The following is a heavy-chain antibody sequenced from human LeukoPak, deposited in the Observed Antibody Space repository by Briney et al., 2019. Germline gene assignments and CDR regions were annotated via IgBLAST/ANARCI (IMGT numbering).Heavy chain of an antibody. CDR2: IYYSGST. Sequence: SETLSLTCTVSGGSISSYYWSWIRQPPGKGLEWIGYIYYSGSTNYNPSLKSRVTISEDTSKNQFSLKLSSVTAADTAVYYCARAPITMVRGVISGFDYWGQGTLVTVSS. CDR1: GGSISSYY. V-gene: IGHV4-59*01. J-gene: IGHJ4*02. CDR3: ARAPITMVRGVISGFDY. D-gene: IGHD3-10*01.